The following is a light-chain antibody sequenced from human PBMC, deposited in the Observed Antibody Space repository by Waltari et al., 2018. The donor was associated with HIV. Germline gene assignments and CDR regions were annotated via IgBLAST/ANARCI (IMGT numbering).Light chain of an antibody. Sequence: QSALTQPASVSGSLGQSITISCTGTSSDVGAYNYVSWYQQHTGKAPKLIIFEVSNRPSGISNHFSGSKSGNTASLTISGLQPEDEADYYCISYTTKKILVFGGGTKVTVL. V-gene: IGLV2-14*01. CDR2: EVS. J-gene: IGLJ2*01. CDR3: ISYTTKKILV. CDR1: SSDVGAYNY.